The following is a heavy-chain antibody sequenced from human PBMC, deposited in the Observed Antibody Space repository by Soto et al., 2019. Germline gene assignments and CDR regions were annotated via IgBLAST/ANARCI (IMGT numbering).Heavy chain of an antibody. J-gene: IGHJ4*02. Sequence: SVKVSCKASGYTFTSYYMHWVRQAPGQGLEWMGIISPSGGSTSYAQKLQGRVTMTTDTSTSTAYMELRSLRSDDTAVYYCARYLDYIAPPADWGQRTLVTVSS. CDR3: ARYLDYIAPPAD. V-gene: IGHV1-46*01. CDR2: ISPSGGST. CDR1: GYTFTSYY. D-gene: IGHD6-13*01.